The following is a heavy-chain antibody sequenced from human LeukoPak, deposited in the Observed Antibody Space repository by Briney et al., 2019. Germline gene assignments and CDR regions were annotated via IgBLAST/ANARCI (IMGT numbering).Heavy chain of an antibody. CDR3: ARRRQGDLLLFDY. D-gene: IGHD1-26*01. CDR1: GGSISSYY. Sequence: SETLSLTCTVSGGSISSYYWSWIRQPPGKGLEWIGYIYYSGSTNYNPSLKSRVTISVDTSKNQFSLKLSSVTAADTAVYYCARRRQGDLLLFDYWGQGTVVTVSS. J-gene: IGHJ4*02. V-gene: IGHV4-59*01. CDR2: IYYSGST.